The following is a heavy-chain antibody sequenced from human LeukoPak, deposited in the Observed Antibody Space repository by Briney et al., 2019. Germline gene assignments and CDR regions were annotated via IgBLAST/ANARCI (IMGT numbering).Heavy chain of an antibody. Sequence: ASVNVSCKASGYTSINHYIHCVRQAPGQGLEWMGWINPNNGEPNNEQRFQGRVTITTDTSMSTSYMEVSRLRTDDTAVYYCVRDRITIVRGVLNYFDPWGQGTMVTVSS. CDR3: VRDRITIVRGVLNYFDP. J-gene: IGHJ5*02. V-gene: IGHV1-2*02. CDR1: GYTSINHY. D-gene: IGHD3-10*01. CDR2: INPNNGEP.